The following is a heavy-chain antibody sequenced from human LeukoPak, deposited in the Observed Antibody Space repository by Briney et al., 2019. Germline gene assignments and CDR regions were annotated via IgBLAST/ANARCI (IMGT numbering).Heavy chain of an antibody. Sequence: ASVKVSCKASGYTFTGYYMHWVLQAPGQGLEWMGWINPNSGGTNYAQKFQGRVTMTRDTSISTAYMELSRLRSDDTAVYYCARGYYYDSSGYYYHYWGQGTLVTVSS. CDR1: GYTFTGYY. CDR3: ARGYYYDSSGYYYHY. D-gene: IGHD3-22*01. V-gene: IGHV1-2*02. J-gene: IGHJ4*02. CDR2: INPNSGGT.